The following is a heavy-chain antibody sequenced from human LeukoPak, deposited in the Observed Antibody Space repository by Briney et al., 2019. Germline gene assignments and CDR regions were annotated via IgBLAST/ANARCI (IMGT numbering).Heavy chain of an antibody. V-gene: IGHV4-59*01. CDR1: GGSFSGYY. CDR3: ARGGTGGRLGYYYYYYYMDV. Sequence: SETLSLTCAVYGGSFSGYYWSWLRQPPGKGLEWIGYIYYSGSTNYNPSPKSRVTISVDTSKNQFSLKPSSVTAADTAVYYCARGGTGGRLGYYYYYYYMDVWGKGTTVTVSS. CDR2: IYYSGST. J-gene: IGHJ6*03. D-gene: IGHD3-16*01.